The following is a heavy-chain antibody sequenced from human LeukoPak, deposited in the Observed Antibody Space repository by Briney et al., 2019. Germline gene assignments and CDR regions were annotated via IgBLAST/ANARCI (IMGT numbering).Heavy chain of an antibody. D-gene: IGHD5-24*01. CDR3: AKDGEMATIFGYFDY. J-gene: IGHJ4*02. V-gene: IGHV3-30*18. CDR2: ISYDGSNK. CDR1: GFTFSSYG. Sequence: GGSLRLSCAASGFTFSSYGMHWVRQAPGKGLEWVAVISYDGSNKYYADSVKGRFTISRDNSKNTLYLQMNSLRAEDTAVYYCAKDGEMATIFGYFDYWGQGTLVTVSS.